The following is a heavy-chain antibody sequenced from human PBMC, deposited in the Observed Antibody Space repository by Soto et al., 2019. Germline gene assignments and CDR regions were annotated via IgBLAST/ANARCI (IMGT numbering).Heavy chain of an antibody. CDR2: IKQDGSEK. Sequence: GGSLRLSCAASGFTFSSYWMSWVRQAPGKGLEWVANIKQDGSEKYYVDSVKGRFTISRDNAKNSLYLQMNSLRAEDTAVYYCARTNPIYCSGGSCYSGYYGMDVWGQGTTVTVSS. CDR3: ARTNPIYCSGGSCYSGYYGMDV. V-gene: IGHV3-7*05. J-gene: IGHJ6*02. CDR1: GFTFSSYW. D-gene: IGHD2-15*01.